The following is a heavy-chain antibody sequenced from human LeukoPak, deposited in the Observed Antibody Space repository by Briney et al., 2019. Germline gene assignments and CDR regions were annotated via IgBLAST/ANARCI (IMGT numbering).Heavy chain of an antibody. J-gene: IGHJ3*02. CDR3: ARVLDRITYYYDSSGYYGAFDI. V-gene: IGHV3-20*04. CDR2: VNWNGGST. Sequence: GGSLRLSCAASGFTFDDYGMSWVRQAPGKGLEWVSGVNWNGGSTGYADSVKGRFTISRDNAKNSLYLQMNSLRAEDTALYYCARVLDRITYYYDSSGYYGAFDIWGQGTMVTVSS. CDR1: GFTFDDYG. D-gene: IGHD3-22*01.